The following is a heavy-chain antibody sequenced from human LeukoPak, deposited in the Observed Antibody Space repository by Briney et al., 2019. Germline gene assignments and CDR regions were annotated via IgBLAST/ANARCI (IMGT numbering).Heavy chain of an antibody. D-gene: IGHD2-2*01. V-gene: IGHV5-51*01. CDR1: GYSFTSNW. CDR2: IFPGDSDT. J-gene: IGHJ4*02. CDR3: ARLDTASWRY. Sequence: GESLKISCKGSGYSFTSNWIGWVRQMPGKSLEWMGIIFPGDSDTRYSPSFQGQVTISADKSNSTAYLQWSSLKASDTAMYYCARLDTASWRYWGQGTLVTVSS.